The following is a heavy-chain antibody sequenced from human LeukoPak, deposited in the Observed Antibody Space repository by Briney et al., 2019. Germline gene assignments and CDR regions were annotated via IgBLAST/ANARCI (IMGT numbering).Heavy chain of an antibody. CDR2: FDPEDGEG. CDR3: ASRYISPYDCSSISCYHWFDP. V-gene: IGHV1-24*01. Sequence: ASVKVSCKVSGHTLTELSLHWVRQAPGKGLEWMGGFDPEDGEGIYAQKFQGRVTMTEDTSTDTAYMELSSLRSEDTAVYYCASRYISPYDCSSISCYHWFDPWGQGTLVTVSS. CDR1: GHTLTELS. J-gene: IGHJ5*02. D-gene: IGHD2-2*01.